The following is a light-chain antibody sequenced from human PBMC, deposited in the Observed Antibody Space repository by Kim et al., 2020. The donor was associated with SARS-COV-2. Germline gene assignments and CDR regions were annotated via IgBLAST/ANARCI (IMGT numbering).Light chain of an antibody. CDR1: QSISSW. Sequence: DIQMTQSPSTLSASVGDRVTITCRASQSISSWLAWYQQKPGKAPKLLIHKASSLESGVPSRFSGSGSGTEFTLTISSLQPDDFATYYCQQYNSYSWTFGQGTKVDIK. CDR3: QQYNSYSWT. J-gene: IGKJ1*01. V-gene: IGKV1-5*03. CDR2: KAS.